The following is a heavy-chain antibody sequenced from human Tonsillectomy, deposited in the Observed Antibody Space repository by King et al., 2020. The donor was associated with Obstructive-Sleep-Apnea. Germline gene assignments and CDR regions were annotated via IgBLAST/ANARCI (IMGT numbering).Heavy chain of an antibody. CDR3: ATGGGDYNGEDYYGLDV. V-gene: IGHV1-58*01. J-gene: IGHJ6*02. Sequence: QLVESGPEVKKPGTSVKVSCKASGFTFTSSAVQWVRQARGQRLEWIGWIVGGSGNTNYAQTFQERVIITRDMSTTTAYMELSSLRSEDTAVYYCATGGGDYNGEDYYGLDVWGQGTTVIVS. CDR2: IVGGSGNT. CDR1: GFTFTSSA. D-gene: IGHD4-17*01.